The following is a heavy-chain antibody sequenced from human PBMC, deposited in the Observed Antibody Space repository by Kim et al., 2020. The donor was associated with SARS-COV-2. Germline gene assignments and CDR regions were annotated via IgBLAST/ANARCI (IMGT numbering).Heavy chain of an antibody. V-gene: IGHV1-69*13. J-gene: IGHJ5*02. CDR3: ARTNWNYALYWFDL. Sequence: SVKVSCKTSGGTFSSYAISWVRQAPGQGLEYMGGIIPIYGTHNYAQTFQGRVTITADESTSTAYLELRSLTSDDTAVYYCARTNWNYALYWFDLWGPGT. D-gene: IGHD1-7*01. CDR1: GGTFSSYA. CDR2: IIPIYGTH.